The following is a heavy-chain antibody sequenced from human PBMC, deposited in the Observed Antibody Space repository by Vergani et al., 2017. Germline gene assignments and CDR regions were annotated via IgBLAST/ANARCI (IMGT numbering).Heavy chain of an antibody. V-gene: IGHV2-5*01. J-gene: IGHJ4*02. Sequence: QITLKESGPTLVKPTQTLTLTCTFSGFSLSTSGVGVGWIRQPPGKALEWLALIYWNDDKRYSPSLKSRLTITKDTSKNQVVLTMTNMDPVDTATYYCAHMAYRPTNWNYLVVPSDYWGQGTLVTVSS. CDR3: AHMAYRPTNWNYLVVPSDY. CDR2: IYWNDDK. CDR1: GFSLSTSGVG. D-gene: IGHD1-7*01.